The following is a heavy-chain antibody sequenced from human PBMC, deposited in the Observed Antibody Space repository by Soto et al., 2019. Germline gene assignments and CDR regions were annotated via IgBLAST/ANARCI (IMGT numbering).Heavy chain of an antibody. D-gene: IGHD2-21*02. CDR3: VRDHSTAIVPVGGDYDYFGMDV. Sequence: AGGSLRLSCAASGFTFDDYAMHWVRQAPGKGLEWVSGVSWNSDTIGYADSVKGRFSISRDNAKNALYLQMNSLRPEDTALYFCVRDHSTAIVPVGGDYDYFGMDVWGQGTTVTVSS. CDR1: GFTFDDYA. V-gene: IGHV3-9*01. J-gene: IGHJ6*02. CDR2: VSWNSDTI.